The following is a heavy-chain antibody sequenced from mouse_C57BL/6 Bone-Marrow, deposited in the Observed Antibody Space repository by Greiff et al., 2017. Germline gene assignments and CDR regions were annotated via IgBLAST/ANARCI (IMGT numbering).Heavy chain of an antibody. Sequence: VQLQQSGPGLVQPSQSLSITCTVSGFSLTSYGVHWVRQSPGKGLEWLGVIWSGGSTDYNAAFISRLSISKDNSKSQVFFKMNTLQADDTAIYYSARSDGFWCAYWGQGTLVTVSA. J-gene: IGHJ3*01. V-gene: IGHV2-2*01. CDR1: GFSLTSYG. CDR3: ARSDGFWCAY. D-gene: IGHD2-3*01. CDR2: IWSGGST.